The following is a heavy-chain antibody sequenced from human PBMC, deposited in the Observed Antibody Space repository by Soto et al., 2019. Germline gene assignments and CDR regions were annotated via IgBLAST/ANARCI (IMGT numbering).Heavy chain of an antibody. Sequence: GASVKVSCKASGYTFTSYYMHWVRQAPGQGLEWMGIINPSGGSTSYAQKFQGRVTMTRDTSTSTVYMELSSLRSEDTAVYYCARDLRYCSGGSCYTDAFDIWGQGTMVTVSS. CDR2: INPSGGST. CDR1: GYTFTSYY. V-gene: IGHV1-46*01. D-gene: IGHD2-15*01. CDR3: ARDLRYCSGGSCYTDAFDI. J-gene: IGHJ3*02.